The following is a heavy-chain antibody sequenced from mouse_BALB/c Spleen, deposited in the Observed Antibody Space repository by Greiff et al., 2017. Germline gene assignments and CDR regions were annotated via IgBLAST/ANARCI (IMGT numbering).Heavy chain of an antibody. CDR2: ISGYNGAT. CDR3: ATSGDYYGSSSGYAMDY. J-gene: IGHJ4*01. Sequence: LVKTGASVKISCKASGYSFTGYYMHWVKQSHGKSLEWIGYISGYNGATSYNQKFKGKATFTVETASSTAYMQFNSLTSEDSAVYYCATSGDYYGSSSGYAMDYWGQGTSVTVSS. V-gene: IGHV1S34*01. CDR1: GYSFTGYY. D-gene: IGHD1-1*01.